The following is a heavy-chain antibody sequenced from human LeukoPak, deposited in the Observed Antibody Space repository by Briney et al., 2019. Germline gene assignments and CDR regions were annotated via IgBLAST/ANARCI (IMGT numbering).Heavy chain of an antibody. CDR3: AKDQVISGSEASDI. Sequence: GGSLRLSCAASGFTFSSYSMNWVRQAPGKGLEWVSSISSSSSYIYYADSVKGRFTTSRDNAKNSLYLQMNSLRAEDTAVYYCAKDQVISGSEASDIWGQGTMVTVSS. V-gene: IGHV3-21*04. D-gene: IGHD2-21*01. J-gene: IGHJ3*02. CDR2: ISSSSSYI. CDR1: GFTFSSYS.